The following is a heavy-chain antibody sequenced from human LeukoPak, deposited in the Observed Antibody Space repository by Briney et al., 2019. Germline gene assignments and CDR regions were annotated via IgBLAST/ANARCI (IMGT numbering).Heavy chain of an antibody. J-gene: IGHJ4*02. CDR2: INHSGST. Sequence: SETLSLTCAVYGGSFSGYYWSWIRQPPGKGLEWIGEINHSGSTNYNPSLKSRVTISVDTSKNQFSLKLSSVTAADTAVYYCARGRTPWNYALPHDYWGQGTLVTVSS. CDR3: ARGRTPWNYALPHDY. CDR1: GGSFSGYY. D-gene: IGHD1-7*01. V-gene: IGHV4-34*01.